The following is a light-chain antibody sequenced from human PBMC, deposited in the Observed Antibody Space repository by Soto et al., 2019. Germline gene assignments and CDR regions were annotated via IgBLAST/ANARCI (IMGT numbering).Light chain of an antibody. Sequence: QSVLTQPASVSGSPGQSTTISCTGTSSDIGAYNHISWYQQHPAKAPKLMIYDVYTRPSGVSNRFSGSKSGNTASLTISGLQAGDEADYYCSSHAPRSTLIFVGGTKVTVL. CDR3: SSHAPRSTLI. J-gene: IGLJ2*01. CDR2: DVY. CDR1: SSDIGAYNH. V-gene: IGLV2-14*03.